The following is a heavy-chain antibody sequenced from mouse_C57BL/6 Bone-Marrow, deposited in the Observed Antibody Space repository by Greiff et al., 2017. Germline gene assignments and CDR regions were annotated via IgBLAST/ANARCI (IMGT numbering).Heavy chain of an antibody. CDR2: IYPRDGTT. Sequence: QVQLQQSGPELVKPGASVKLSCKASGYTFTSYGINWVKQRPGQGLEWIGWIYPRDGTTNYNEKFKGKATLTADKSSSTAYMELRSLTSEDAAVYFCARDYDYYSYYCDYWGQGTTLTVSS. D-gene: IGHD2-4*01. V-gene: IGHV1-85*01. J-gene: IGHJ2*01. CDR3: ARDYDYYSYYCDY. CDR1: GYTFTSYG.